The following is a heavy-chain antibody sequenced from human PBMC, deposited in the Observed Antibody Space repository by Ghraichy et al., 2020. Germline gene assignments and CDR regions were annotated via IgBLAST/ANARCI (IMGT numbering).Heavy chain of an antibody. J-gene: IGHJ4*02. D-gene: IGHD2-21*02. CDR1: GFVFSTYG. V-gene: IGHV3-30-3*01. CDR3: ARDAVVTAIRGYYFDY. CDR2: ISYHGSET. Sequence: GESLRLSCAASGFVFSTYGMHWVRQAPGKGLEWVAFISYHGSETYYADSVKGRFTISRDSSKNTLYLQVNSLTAEDTAVYYCARDAVVTAIRGYYFDYWGQGALVTVSS.